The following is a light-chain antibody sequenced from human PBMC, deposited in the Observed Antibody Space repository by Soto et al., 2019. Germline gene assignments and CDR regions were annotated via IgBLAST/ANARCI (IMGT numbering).Light chain of an antibody. J-gene: IGKJ1*01. CDR1: QTVTRNY. V-gene: IGKV3-20*01. CDR2: GAS. CDR3: QQYLVTPWT. Sequence: EIVLTQSPGTLSLSPGERATLSCRASQTVTRNYLAWHQQKPGQTPRLLVYGASSRATGIPDRFSGSGSGTDFTLTISRLEPEDFAVYYCQQYLVTPWTFGQGTKVDIK.